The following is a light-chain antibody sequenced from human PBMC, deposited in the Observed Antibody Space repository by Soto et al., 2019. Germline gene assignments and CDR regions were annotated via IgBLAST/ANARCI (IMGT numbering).Light chain of an antibody. V-gene: IGKV2-24*01. CDR2: KIS. Sequence: DLVLTQTRLSSSVTLGQPASISCRSSQSLVHIDGNTYFNWLQQRPGQPPRLLIYKISNRFPGVPDRFSGSGAGTDFTLKISRVEAEDVGVYYCMQATPSYTFGQGTRLEIK. CDR1: QSLVHIDGNTY. J-gene: IGKJ2*01. CDR3: MQATPSYT.